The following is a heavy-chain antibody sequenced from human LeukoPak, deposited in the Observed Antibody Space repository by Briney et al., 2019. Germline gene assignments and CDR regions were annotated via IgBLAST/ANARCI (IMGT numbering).Heavy chain of an antibody. J-gene: IGHJ4*02. CDR2: ISSSSSYT. V-gene: IGHV3-11*06. CDR1: GFTFSDYY. Sequence: PGGSLRLSCAASGFTFSDYYMSWIRQAPGKGLGWVSYISSSSSYTNYADSVKGRFTISRDNAKNSLYLQMNSLRAEDTAVYYCARVIAAAGRGGFDYWGQGTLVTVSS. D-gene: IGHD6-13*01. CDR3: ARVIAAAGRGGFDY.